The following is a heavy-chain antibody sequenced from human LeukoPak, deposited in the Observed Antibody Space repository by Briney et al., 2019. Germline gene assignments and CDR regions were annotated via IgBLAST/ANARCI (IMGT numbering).Heavy chain of an antibody. Sequence: SGTLSLTCGVSGGSISNTNWWSWARQPPGQGLVWIGEISLTGLTHYNPSLESRVTVSLDKSKNQLSLNLTSVTAADTAVYYCSRENGAFSPFGYWGQGTLVTVLS. CDR2: ISLTGLT. J-gene: IGHJ4*02. V-gene: IGHV4-4*02. CDR1: GGSISNTNW. CDR3: SRENGAFSPFGY. D-gene: IGHD2-8*01.